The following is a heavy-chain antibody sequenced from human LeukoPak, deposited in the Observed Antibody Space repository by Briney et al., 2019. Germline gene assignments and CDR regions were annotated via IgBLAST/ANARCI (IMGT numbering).Heavy chain of an antibody. CDR1: GFTFSSYW. Sequence: GGSLRLSCAASGFTFSSYWMSWVRQAPGKGLEWVANMKYDGSEKYYVDSVKGRFTISRDNAKNSLYLQMNSLRAEDTAVYCCARDIEAAGXFLXXWGQXTLXT. CDR2: MKYDGSEK. V-gene: IGHV3-7*01. D-gene: IGHD6-13*01. CDR3: ARDIEAAGXFLXX. J-gene: IGHJ4*02.